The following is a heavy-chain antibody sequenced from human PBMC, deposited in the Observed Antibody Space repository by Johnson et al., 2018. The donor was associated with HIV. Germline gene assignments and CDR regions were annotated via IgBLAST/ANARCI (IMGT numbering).Heavy chain of an antibody. V-gene: IGHV3-11*04. CDR2: ISSSGSTI. CDR1: GFTFSDYY. CDR3: ARQVRSVGAPDAFDI. Sequence: QVQLVESGGGVVKPGGSLRLSCAASGFTFSDYYMSWIRQAPGKGLEWVSYISSSGSTIYYADSVKGRFTISRDNSKNTLYLQMNSLRAEDTAVYYCARQVRSVGAPDAFDIWVQGTMVTVSS. J-gene: IGHJ3*02. D-gene: IGHD3-10*01.